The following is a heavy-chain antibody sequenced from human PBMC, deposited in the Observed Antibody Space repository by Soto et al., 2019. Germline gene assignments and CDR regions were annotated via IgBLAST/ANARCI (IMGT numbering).Heavy chain of an antibody. Sequence: EVQLVESGGGLVQPGRSLRLSCAASGFTFDDYAMHWVRQAPGKGLEWVSGISWNSGSIGYADSVKGRFTISRDNAKNHLYLQMSSLRAEDTAMYCCAKYSGSYDEYFQHWGQGTLVTVSS. CDR1: GFTFDDYA. CDR3: AKYSGSYDEYFQH. D-gene: IGHD1-26*01. CDR2: ISWNSGSI. V-gene: IGHV3-9*01. J-gene: IGHJ1*01.